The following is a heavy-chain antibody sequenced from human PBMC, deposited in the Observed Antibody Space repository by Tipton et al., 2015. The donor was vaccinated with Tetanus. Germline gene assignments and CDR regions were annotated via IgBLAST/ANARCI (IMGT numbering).Heavy chain of an antibody. J-gene: IGHJ5*02. Sequence: TLSLTCTVSGGSISSAGYYWSWIRQPPGKGLEWIGEINHRGSTMYNPSLKSRVAISGDTSKNQFSLNLTSLTAADTAVYYCASLPKHWLAPRGAPWGQGTLVTVSS. CDR3: ASLPKHWLAPRGAP. V-gene: IGHV4-34*01. CDR1: GGSISSAGYY. D-gene: IGHD6-19*01. CDR2: INHRGST.